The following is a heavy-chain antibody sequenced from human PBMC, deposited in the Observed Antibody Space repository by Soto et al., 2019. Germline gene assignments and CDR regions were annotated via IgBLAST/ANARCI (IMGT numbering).Heavy chain of an antibody. CDR2: INHSGST. V-gene: IGHV4-34*01. CDR1: GGSFSGYY. D-gene: IGHD3-10*01. J-gene: IGHJ6*04. Sequence: QVQLQQWGAGLLKPSETLSLTCAVYGGSFSGYYWSWIRQPPGKGLEWIGEINHSGSTNYNPAPMCRVTIAEVSSRPRFTVRLSSVTGADTAAYYCARCVLLWDGDLSRRGDHWYGMGVWCKATRVTVSS. CDR3: ARCVLLWDGDLSRRGDHWYGMGV.